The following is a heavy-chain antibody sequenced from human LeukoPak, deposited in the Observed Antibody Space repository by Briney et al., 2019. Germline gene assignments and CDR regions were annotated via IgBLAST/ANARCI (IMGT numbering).Heavy chain of an antibody. J-gene: IGHJ3*02. CDR2: IYYSGST. Sequence: PSGTLSLTCTVSGGSISSYYWSWIRQPPGKGLEWIGDIYYSGSTNYNPSLKSRVTISVDTSKNQFSLMLSSVTAADTAVYYCARPARQWGSAAGAFDIWGQGTMVTVST. CDR3: ARPARQWGSAAGAFDI. D-gene: IGHD3-16*01. CDR1: GGSISSYY. V-gene: IGHV4-59*01.